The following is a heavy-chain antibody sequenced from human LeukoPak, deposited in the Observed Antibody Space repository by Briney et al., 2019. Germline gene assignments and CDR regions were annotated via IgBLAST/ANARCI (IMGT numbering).Heavy chain of an antibody. CDR2: FDPEDGET. V-gene: IGHV1-24*01. J-gene: IGHJ4*02. CDR1: GYTLTELS. Sequence: ASVKVSCKVSGYTLTELSMHWVRQAPGKGLEWMGGFDPEDGETIYAQKFQGRVTMTRDTSTSTVYMELSSLRSEDTAVYYCARNVPGYAPFDYWGQGTLVTVSS. D-gene: IGHD2-2*01. CDR3: ARNVPGYAPFDY.